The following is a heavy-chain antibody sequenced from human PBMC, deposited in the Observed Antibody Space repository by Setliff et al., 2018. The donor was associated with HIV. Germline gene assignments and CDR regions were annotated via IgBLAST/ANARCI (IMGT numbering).Heavy chain of an antibody. D-gene: IGHD3-3*02. CDR2: IYYSGST. V-gene: IGHV4-59*11. J-gene: IGHJ3*01. Sequence: SETLSLTCTVSGGSISSHYWSWIRQPPGKGLEWIGHIYYSGSTSYNPSLKSRVTISVDTSKNQFSLKLSSVTAADTAVYYCARGRALGVWGQGTMVTVSS. CDR3: ARGRALGV. CDR1: GGSISSHY.